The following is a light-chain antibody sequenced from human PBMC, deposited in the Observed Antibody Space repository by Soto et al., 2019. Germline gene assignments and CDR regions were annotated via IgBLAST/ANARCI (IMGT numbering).Light chain of an antibody. CDR3: ASWDDSLSVVV. V-gene: IGLV1-47*01. CDR1: SSNIGSNY. J-gene: IGLJ3*02. Sequence: QSVLTQPPSASGTPGQRVTISCSGSSSNIGSNYVYWHQQFPGTAPKVLIYRNNQRSSGVSDRFSGSKSGTSASLAISGLRSEDEADYYCASWDDSLSVVVFGGGTKLTVL. CDR2: RNN.